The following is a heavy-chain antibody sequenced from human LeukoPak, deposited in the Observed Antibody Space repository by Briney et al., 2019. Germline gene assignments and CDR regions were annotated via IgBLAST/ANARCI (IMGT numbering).Heavy chain of an antibody. CDR2: IYYSGGT. D-gene: IGHD3-10*01. CDR3: ARVYYSSDAFDI. J-gene: IGHJ3*02. CDR1: GGSISSYY. V-gene: IGHV4-59*01. Sequence: SETLSLTCTVSGGSISSYYWSWIRQPPGKGLEWIGYIYYSGGTNYNPSLKSRVTISVDTSKNQFSLKLSSVTAADTAVYYCARVYYSSDAFDIWGQGTMVTVSS.